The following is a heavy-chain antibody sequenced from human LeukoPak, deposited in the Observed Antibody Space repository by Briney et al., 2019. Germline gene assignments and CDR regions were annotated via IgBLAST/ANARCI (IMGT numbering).Heavy chain of an antibody. V-gene: IGHV1-2*02. CDR2: INPNSGGT. D-gene: IGHD1-1*01. J-gene: IGHJ4*02. CDR1: GYTFTSYD. Sequence: ASVKVSCKASGYTFTSYDINWVRQATGQGLEWMGWINPNSGGTNYAQKFQGRVTMTRDTSISTAYMELSRLRSDDTAVYYCARGKWNPHFDYWGQGTLVTVSS. CDR3: ARGKWNPHFDY.